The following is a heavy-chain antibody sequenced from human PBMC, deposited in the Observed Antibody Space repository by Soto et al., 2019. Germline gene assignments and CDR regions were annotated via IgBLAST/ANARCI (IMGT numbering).Heavy chain of an antibody. V-gene: IGHV4-34*01. D-gene: IGHD2-2*01. Sequence: SETLSLTCAVYGGSFSGYYWSWIRQPPGKGLEWIGEINHSGSTNYNPSLKSRVTISVDTSKNQFSLKLSSVTAADTAVYYCARGHHCSSTSCYVPFDYWGQGTLVTVSS. CDR1: GGSFSGYY. CDR3: ARGHHCSSTSCYVPFDY. J-gene: IGHJ4*02. CDR2: INHSGST.